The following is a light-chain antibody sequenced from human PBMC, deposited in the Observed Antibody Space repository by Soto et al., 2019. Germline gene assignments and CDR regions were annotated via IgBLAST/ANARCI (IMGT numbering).Light chain of an antibody. J-gene: IGKJ4*02. CDR1: QSISSW. V-gene: IGKV1-5*01. CDR2: DAS. Sequence: DIRMTHSVATLSLSIKDRVTITCRASQSISSWLAWYQQKPGKAPKLLIYDASSLESGVPSRFSGSGSGTEFTLTISSLQPDDFAAYYWQQYNSYCTFGEGTKVDIK. CDR3: QQYNSYCT.